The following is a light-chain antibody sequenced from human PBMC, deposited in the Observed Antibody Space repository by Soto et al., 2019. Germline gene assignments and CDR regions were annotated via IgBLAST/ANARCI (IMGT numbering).Light chain of an antibody. CDR2: GAS. CDR3: QQYASSPLT. Sequence: EIVLTQSPCTLSLSPGERATLSCRASQSVRSGYLAWYQQKPGQSPRLLIYGASGRATGIPDRFSGSGSGTDFTLTISRLEPEDFAVYYCQQYASSPLTFGGGTKVDIK. J-gene: IGKJ4*01. CDR1: QSVRSGY. V-gene: IGKV3-20*01.